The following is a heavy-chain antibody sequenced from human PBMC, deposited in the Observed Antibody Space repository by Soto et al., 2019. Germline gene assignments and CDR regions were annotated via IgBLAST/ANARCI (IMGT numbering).Heavy chain of an antibody. CDR1: GITFSTYA. Sequence: GGSLRLSCAASGITFSTYAMSWVRRAPGKGLEWVSTIGSNGADKQYADFVKGRFTVSRDSSKSTLSLQMNSLRAEDTAVYYCAADYLRHNSLNGYYYSYGMDVWGQGTTV. CDR3: AADYLRHNSLNGYYYSYGMDV. CDR2: IGSNGADK. J-gene: IGHJ6*02. D-gene: IGHD4-17*01. V-gene: IGHV3-23*01.